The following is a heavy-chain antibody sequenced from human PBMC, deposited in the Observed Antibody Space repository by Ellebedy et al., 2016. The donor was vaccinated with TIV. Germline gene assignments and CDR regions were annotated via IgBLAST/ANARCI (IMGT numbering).Heavy chain of an antibody. CDR1: GFTFSDYA. Sequence: GESLKISCAASGFTFSDYAMHWARQAPGKGLEWVAVISYDGTNEKYADPEKGRFTISSDNSKNSLYLQMNSLRAEDTAVYKCAKSYGNSPNFYYHHGLDVWGQGTTVTVSS. V-gene: IGHV3-30*18. D-gene: IGHD4-23*01. CDR2: ISYDGTNE. J-gene: IGHJ6*02. CDR3: AKSYGNSPNFYYHHGLDV.